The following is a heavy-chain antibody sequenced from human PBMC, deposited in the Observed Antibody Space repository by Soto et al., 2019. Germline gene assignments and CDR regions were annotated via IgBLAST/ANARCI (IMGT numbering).Heavy chain of an antibody. CDR1: GGSVNGYY. J-gene: IGHJ5*02. CDR2: INHTGGT. V-gene: IGHV4-34*01. D-gene: IGHD3-3*01. CDR3: ATRITVFGLLIPPFDP. Sequence: SETLSLTCAVYGGSVNGYYWNWIRQPPGQGLEWIGEINHTGGTHYNPSLKSRVTMSVDTSKNQFSLRLSSVTAADTAIYYCATRITVFGLLIPPFDPWGQGTQVTVSS.